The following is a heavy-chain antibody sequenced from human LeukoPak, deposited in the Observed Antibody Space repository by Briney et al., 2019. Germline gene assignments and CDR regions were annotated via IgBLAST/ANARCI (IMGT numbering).Heavy chain of an antibody. D-gene: IGHD3-10*01. Sequence: GGSLRLSCAASGFTVSRNYMSWVRQAPGKGLEWVSVIYSGGNTYYADFVKGRFTISRDNSKNTLYLQINSLTAEDTAVYYCANLPRGDYWGLGTLVTASS. CDR1: GFTVSRNY. J-gene: IGHJ4*02. V-gene: IGHV3-53*01. CDR2: IYSGGNT. CDR3: ANLPRGDY.